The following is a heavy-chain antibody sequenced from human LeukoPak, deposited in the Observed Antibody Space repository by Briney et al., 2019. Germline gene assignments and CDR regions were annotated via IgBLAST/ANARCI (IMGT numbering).Heavy chain of an antibody. D-gene: IGHD5-12*01. J-gene: IGHJ4*02. CDR2: ISSSSSYT. V-gene: IGHV3-11*03. CDR3: ARTLYSGYDYFDY. Sequence: GGSLRLSCAASGFTFSDYHMSWIRQAPGKGLEWVSYISSSSSYTNYADSVKGRFTISRDNAKDSLYLQMNSLRAEDTAVYYCARTLYSGYDYFDYWGQGTLVTVSS. CDR1: GFTFSDYH.